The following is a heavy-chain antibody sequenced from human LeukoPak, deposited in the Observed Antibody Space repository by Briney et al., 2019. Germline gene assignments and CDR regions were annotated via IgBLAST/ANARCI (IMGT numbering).Heavy chain of an antibody. J-gene: IGHJ4*02. CDR1: GFTFSSYA. D-gene: IGHD3-3*01. Sequence: PGGSLRLSCAASGFTFSSYAMHWVRQAPGKGLEWVAVISYDGSNKYYADSVKGRFTISRDNSKNTLYLQMNSLRAEDTAVYYCASLYDFWSGYLFDYWGQGTLVTVSS. CDR3: ASLYDFWSGYLFDY. CDR2: ISYDGSNK. V-gene: IGHV3-30*01.